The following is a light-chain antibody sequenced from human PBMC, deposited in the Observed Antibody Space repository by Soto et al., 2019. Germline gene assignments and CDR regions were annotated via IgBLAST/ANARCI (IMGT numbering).Light chain of an antibody. CDR1: QDVGTW. CDR2: AAT. CDR3: QQAKSFPWT. V-gene: IGKV1-12*01. J-gene: IGKJ1*01. Sequence: DLQMTQSPSSVSASVGDRVTIICRASQDVGTWLAWYQQKPGKAPKFLIFAATSLQTGVPSRFSGSGSGTDFTLTISSLQPEDFAVYFCQQAKSFPWTFGQGTKV.